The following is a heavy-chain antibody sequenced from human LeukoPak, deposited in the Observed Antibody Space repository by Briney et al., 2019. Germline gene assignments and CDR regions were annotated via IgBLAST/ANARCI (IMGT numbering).Heavy chain of an antibody. CDR1: GGTFSSYA. Sequence: SVKVSCKASGGTFSSYAISWVRQAPGQGLEWMGRIIPILGIANYAQKFQGRVTITADKSTSTAYMELSSLRSEDTAVYYCALEGMATLDAFDIWGQGTMVTVSS. CDR2: IIPILGIA. D-gene: IGHD5-24*01. J-gene: IGHJ3*02. V-gene: IGHV1-69*04. CDR3: ALEGMATLDAFDI.